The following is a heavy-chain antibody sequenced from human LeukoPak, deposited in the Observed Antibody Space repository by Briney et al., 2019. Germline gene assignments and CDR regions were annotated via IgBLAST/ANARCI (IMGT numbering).Heavy chain of an antibody. CDR1: GGTFSSYA. D-gene: IGHD3-10*01. V-gene: IGHV1-69*05. CDR3: ARDPISYYGSGSLDY. J-gene: IGHJ4*02. CDR2: IIPIFGTA. Sequence: SVKVSCKASGGTFSSYAISWVRQAPGQGLEWMGGIIPIFGTANYAQKFQGRVTITTDESTSTAYMELSSLRSEDTAVYYCARDPISYYGSGSLDYWGQGTLVTVSS.